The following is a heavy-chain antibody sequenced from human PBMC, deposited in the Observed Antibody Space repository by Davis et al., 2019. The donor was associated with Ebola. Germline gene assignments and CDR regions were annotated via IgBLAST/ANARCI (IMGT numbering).Heavy chain of an antibody. CDR3: AREGKGLHGMDV. V-gene: IGHV1-3*01. CDR1: GYTFTSYA. Sequence: ASVKVSCKASGYTFTSYAMHWVRQAPGQRLEWMGWINAGNGNTKYSQKFQGRVTITRDTSASTAYMELSSLRSEDTAVYYCAREGKGLHGMDVWGKGTTVTVSS. J-gene: IGHJ6*04. CDR2: INAGNGNT.